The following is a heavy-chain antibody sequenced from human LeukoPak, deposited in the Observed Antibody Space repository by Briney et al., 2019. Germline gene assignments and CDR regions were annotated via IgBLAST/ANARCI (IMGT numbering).Heavy chain of an antibody. D-gene: IGHD6-13*01. CDR1: GDSIRIYY. V-gene: IGHV4-4*07. Sequence: PSETLSLTCTVSGDSIRIYYWSWVRQPAGKGLEWIGRIYSSGSANYNPSLKNRVNMSVDTSKNQFSLNLTSVTAADTAVYYCARHVGYSSSWFDPWGQGTLVTVSS. J-gene: IGHJ5*02. CDR3: ARHVGYSSSWFDP. CDR2: IYSSGSA.